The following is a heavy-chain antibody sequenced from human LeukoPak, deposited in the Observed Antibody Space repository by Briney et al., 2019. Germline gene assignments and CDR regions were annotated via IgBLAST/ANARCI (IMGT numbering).Heavy chain of an antibody. CDR2: ISSSSNYI. V-gene: IGHV3-21*01. CDR1: LFTLSSYS. CDR3: YRDAGYSRSWSKPWYYFDY. J-gene: IGHJ4*02. Sequence: PGGCLSLSCAASLFTLSSYSMNGGRQAPGQGQEWVSSISSSSNYIYYADSVRGRFSMSRDNAKNSLYLQMNNLRGEETAVYYCYRDAGYSRSWSKPWYYFDYWDQGTLVTVPS. D-gene: IGHD6-13*01.